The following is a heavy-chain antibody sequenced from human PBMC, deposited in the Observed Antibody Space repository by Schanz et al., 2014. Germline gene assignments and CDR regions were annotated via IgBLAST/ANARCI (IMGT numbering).Heavy chain of an antibody. J-gene: IGHJ4*02. CDR2: MSYDGSIK. Sequence: QVQLVESGGGLVQPGGSLRLSCAASGFTFSSYGMHWVRQAPGKGLEWVAAMSYDGSIKYYGDSVKGRFTISRDNSKNTLYLHMNTLRSEDTAVYYCAKDSTHIDIVLVPTAIDYWGQGTLXTVSS. CDR3: AKDSTHIDIVLVPTAIDY. D-gene: IGHD2-2*01. CDR1: GFTFSSYG. V-gene: IGHV3-30*18.